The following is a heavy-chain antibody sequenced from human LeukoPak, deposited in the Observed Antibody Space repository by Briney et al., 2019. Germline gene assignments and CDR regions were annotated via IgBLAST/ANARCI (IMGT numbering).Heavy chain of an antibody. D-gene: IGHD3-10*01. J-gene: IGHJ6*03. V-gene: IGHV1-8*01. CDR2: MNPNSGNT. Sequence: ASVKVSCKASGYTFTSYDINWVRQATGQGLEWMGWMNPNSGNTGYAQRFQGRVTMTRNTSISTAYMELSSLRSEDTAVYYCARVVRGYYYYYYMDVWGKGTTVTISS. CDR3: ARVVRGYYYYYYMDV. CDR1: GYTFTSYD.